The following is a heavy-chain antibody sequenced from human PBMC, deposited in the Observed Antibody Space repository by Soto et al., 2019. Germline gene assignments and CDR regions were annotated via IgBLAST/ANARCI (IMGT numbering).Heavy chain of an antibody. Sequence: GGSLRLSCAASGFTFSSYAMHWVRQAPGKGLEWVAVISYDGSNKYYADSVKGRFTISRDNSKNTLYLQMNSLRAEDTAVYYCAREVRSGYYPKPFGYWGQGTLVTVSS. D-gene: IGHD3-22*01. CDR1: GFTFSSYA. V-gene: IGHV3-30-3*01. CDR2: ISYDGSNK. J-gene: IGHJ4*02. CDR3: AREVRSGYYPKPFGY.